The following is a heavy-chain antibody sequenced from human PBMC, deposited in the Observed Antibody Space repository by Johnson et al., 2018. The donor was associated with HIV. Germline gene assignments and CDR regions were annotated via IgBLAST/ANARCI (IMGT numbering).Heavy chain of an antibody. CDR3: ARDYDLAARPFAFDI. Sequence: QLVESGGGLVQPGGSLRLSCAASGFTFSSYWMSWVRQAPGKGLEWVANIKQDGSEKYYVDSVKGRFTISRDNAKNSLYLQMNSLRAEDTAVYYCARDYDLAARPFAFDIWGQGTMVTVSS. J-gene: IGHJ3*02. CDR2: IKQDGSEK. D-gene: IGHD6-6*01. CDR1: GFTFSSYW. V-gene: IGHV3-7*05.